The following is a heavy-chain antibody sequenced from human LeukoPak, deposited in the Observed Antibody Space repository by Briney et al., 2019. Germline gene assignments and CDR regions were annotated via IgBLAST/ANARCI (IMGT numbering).Heavy chain of an antibody. CDR2: IYPGDSDT. CDR3: ARLAGSFFRAAAGTFYYYYYMDV. J-gene: IGHJ6*03. Sequence: GVPLHISSQGSGYGFTTYWIAWVRPMPGKGLDWMGIIYPGDSDTRYTPSLQGQVTISDDKSISTAYLQWSSLKASDTAMYYCARLAGSFFRAAAGTFYYYYYMDVWGKGTTVTVSS. CDR1: GYGFTTYW. V-gene: IGHV5-51*01. D-gene: IGHD6-13*01.